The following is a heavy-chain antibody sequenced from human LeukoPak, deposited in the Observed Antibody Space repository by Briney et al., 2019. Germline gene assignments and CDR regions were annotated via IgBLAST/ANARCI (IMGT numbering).Heavy chain of an antibody. D-gene: IGHD3-22*01. J-gene: IGHJ4*02. CDR1: GYTFTSYY. Sequence: ASVKVSCKASGYTFTSYYMHWVRQAPGQGLEWMGWINPNSGGTNYAQKFQGRVTMTRDTSISTAYMELSRLRSDDTAVYYCARGPNYYDSSGYYSPKTDYWGQGTLVTVSS. CDR3: ARGPNYYDSSGYYSPKTDY. CDR2: INPNSGGT. V-gene: IGHV1-2*02.